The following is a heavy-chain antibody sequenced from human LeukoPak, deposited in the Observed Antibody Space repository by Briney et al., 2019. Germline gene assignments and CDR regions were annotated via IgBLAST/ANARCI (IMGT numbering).Heavy chain of an antibody. CDR1: GFTFSSYA. Sequence: GGSLRLSCAASGFTFSSYAMHWVRQAPGKGLEWVAVISYDENSKYYADSVKGRSTISRDNSKNTLYLQMNSLRAEDTAVYYCARDQFGELVVCTFHIWGQGTMVTVSS. CDR2: ISYDENSK. D-gene: IGHD3-10*01. V-gene: IGHV3-30-3*01. J-gene: IGHJ3*02. CDR3: ARDQFGELVVCTFHI.